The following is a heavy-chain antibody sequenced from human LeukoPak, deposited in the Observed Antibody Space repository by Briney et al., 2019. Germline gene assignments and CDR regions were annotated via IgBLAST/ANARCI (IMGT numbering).Heavy chain of an antibody. J-gene: IGHJ4*02. V-gene: IGHV4-59*12. Sequence: PSETLSLTCTVSGGSISSYYWTWIRQPPGKGLEWIGCFYYSGSTNYNPSLKSRVTISVDTSKNQFSLKLSSVTAADTAVYYCASTHASRYSYGWYYFDYWGQGTLVTVSS. CDR1: GGSISSYY. CDR3: ASTHASRYSYGWYYFDY. CDR2: FYYSGST. D-gene: IGHD5-18*01.